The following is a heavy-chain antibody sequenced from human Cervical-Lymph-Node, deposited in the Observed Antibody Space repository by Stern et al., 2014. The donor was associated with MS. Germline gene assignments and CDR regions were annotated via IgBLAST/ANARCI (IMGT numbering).Heavy chain of an antibody. D-gene: IGHD4-17*01. CDR1: GFTFSSYD. J-gene: IGHJ3*02. V-gene: IGHV3-13*01. CDR3: AREGDYVSFDI. CDR2: IGTAGDT. Sequence: EVQLVESRGGLVQPGGSLRLSCAASGFTFSSYDMHWVRQATGKGLEWVSAIGTAGDTYYPGSVKGRFTISRENAKNSLYLQMNSLRAGDTAVYYCAREGDYVSFDIWGQGTMVTVSS.